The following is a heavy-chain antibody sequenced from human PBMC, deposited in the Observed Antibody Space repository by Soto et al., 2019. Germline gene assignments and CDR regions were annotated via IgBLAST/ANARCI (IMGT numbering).Heavy chain of an antibody. CDR1: GGTVSSYA. V-gene: IGHV1-69*13. CDR2: IIPIFGTA. J-gene: IGHJ6*02. Sequence: ASVKVSCKASGGTVSSYAISWVRQAPGQGLEWMGGIIPIFGTANYAQKFQGRVTITADESTSTAYMELSSLRSEDTAVYYCARVHVDTAMVTSSVNYYYYYGMDVWGQGTTVTVSS. CDR3: ARVHVDTAMVTSSVNYYYYYGMDV. D-gene: IGHD5-18*01.